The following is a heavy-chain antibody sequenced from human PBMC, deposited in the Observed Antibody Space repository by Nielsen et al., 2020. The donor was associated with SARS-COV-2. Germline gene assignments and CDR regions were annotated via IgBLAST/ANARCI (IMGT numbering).Heavy chain of an antibody. V-gene: IGHV3-21*01. J-gene: IGHJ4*02. D-gene: IGHD3-9*01. CDR1: GFTFSGYD. Sequence: GESLKISCAASGFTFSGYDMNWVRQAPGPGLEWVASISGTTTYIYYADSLKGRFTISRDNVNNLLFLQMNSLRAEDTALYYCARGLQYFEAYYFDYWGQGTLVTVSS. CDR2: ISGTTTYI. CDR3: ARGLQYFEAYYFDY.